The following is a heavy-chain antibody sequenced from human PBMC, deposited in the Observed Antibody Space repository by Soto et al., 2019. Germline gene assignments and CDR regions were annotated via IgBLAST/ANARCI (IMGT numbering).Heavy chain of an antibody. Sequence: EVQLVESGGGLVQPGGSLRLSCAASGFTFSSYDMHWVRQAPGKGLEWVSAIGTAGDPYYPGSVKGRFTISRENAKNSLYLQMNSLRAGDTAVYYCARAYYDFWSGPSGMDVWGQGTTVTVSS. J-gene: IGHJ6*02. CDR2: IGTAGDP. CDR1: GFTFSSYD. V-gene: IGHV3-13*05. CDR3: ARAYYDFWSGPSGMDV. D-gene: IGHD3-3*01.